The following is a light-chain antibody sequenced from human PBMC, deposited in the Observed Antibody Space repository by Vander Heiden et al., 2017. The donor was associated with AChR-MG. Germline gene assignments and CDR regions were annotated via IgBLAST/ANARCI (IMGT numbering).Light chain of an antibody. CDR2: DVS. V-gene: IGLV2-14*03. CDR1: SSDVGGYNY. CDR3: SSYTSSSAYV. Sequence: QSALTQPASVSGSPGQSITISCTGTSSDVGGYNYVSWYQHHPGKAPKVIIYDVSKRPSGVSNRFSGSKSGNTASLTISGLQAEDEADYYCSSYTSSSAYVFGTGTKVTVL. J-gene: IGLJ1*01.